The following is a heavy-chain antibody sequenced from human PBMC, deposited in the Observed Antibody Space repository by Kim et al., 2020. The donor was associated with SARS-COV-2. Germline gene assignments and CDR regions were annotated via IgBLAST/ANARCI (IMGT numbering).Heavy chain of an antibody. D-gene: IGHD3-10*01. CDR3: AKAPMVRGVIPFDY. Sequence: ADSVKGRFTISRDNSKNTLYLQMNSLRAEDTAVYYCAKAPMVRGVIPFDYWGQGTLVTVSS. V-gene: IGHV3-23*01. J-gene: IGHJ4*02.